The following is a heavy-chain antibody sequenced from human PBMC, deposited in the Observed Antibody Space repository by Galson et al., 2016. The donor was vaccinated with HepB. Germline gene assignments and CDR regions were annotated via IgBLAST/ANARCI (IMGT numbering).Heavy chain of an antibody. J-gene: IGHJ4*02. CDR1: GFTFSSYA. CDR3: ARAVHGSGSYRDK. D-gene: IGHD3-10*01. Sequence: SLRLSCAASGFTFSSYAMHWVRQAPGKGLEWVAAISYDGSYESYAGAVKGRFTISRDNFKNTLYLHLNSLRAEETAVYYCARAVHGSGSYRDKWGQGTLVAVSS. CDR2: ISYDGSYE. V-gene: IGHV3-30*04.